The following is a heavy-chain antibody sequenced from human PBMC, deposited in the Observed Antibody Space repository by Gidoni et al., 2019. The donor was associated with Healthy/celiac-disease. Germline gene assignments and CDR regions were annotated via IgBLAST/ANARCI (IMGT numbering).Heavy chain of an antibody. D-gene: IGHD4-17*01. CDR2: IYYSGST. V-gene: IGHV4-59*01. J-gene: IGHJ4*02. Sequence: QVQLQESGPGLVKPSETLSLTCPVSGGSISSYYWSWIRQPPGKGLKWIGYIYYSGSTNYNPSLKSRVTISVDTSKNQFSLKLSSVTAADTAVYYCARSRRVAGIYGDHFDYWGQGTLVTVSS. CDR3: ARSRRVAGIYGDHFDY. CDR1: GGSISSYY.